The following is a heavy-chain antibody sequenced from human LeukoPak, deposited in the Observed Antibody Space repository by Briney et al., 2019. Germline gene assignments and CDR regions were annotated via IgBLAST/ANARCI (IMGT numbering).Heavy chain of an antibody. D-gene: IGHD2-2*01. CDR3: ARGSTSSQRYFQH. Sequence: PSETLSLTCAVYGGSFSGYYWSWIRQPPGKGLEWIGEINHSGSTNYNPSLKSRVTISVDTSKNQFSLKLSSVTAADTAVYYCARGSTSSQRYFQHWGQGTLVTVSS. CDR2: INHSGST. J-gene: IGHJ1*01. V-gene: IGHV4-34*01. CDR1: GGSFSGYY.